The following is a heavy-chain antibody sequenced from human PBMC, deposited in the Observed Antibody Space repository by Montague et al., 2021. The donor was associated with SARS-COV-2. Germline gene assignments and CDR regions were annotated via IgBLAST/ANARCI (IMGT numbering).Heavy chain of an antibody. D-gene: IGHD5-12*01. CDR3: ARDLWVWLSVEGSFDY. CDR1: GGSISSSSYY. Sequence: SETLSLTCTVSGGSISSSSYYWGWIRQPPGKGLEWIGSIYYSGSTYYNPSLKSRVTISVDTSKNQFSLKLSSVTAADTAVYYWARDLWVWLSVEGSFDYWDQGTLVTVSS. V-gene: IGHV4-39*07. CDR2: IYYSGST. J-gene: IGHJ4*02.